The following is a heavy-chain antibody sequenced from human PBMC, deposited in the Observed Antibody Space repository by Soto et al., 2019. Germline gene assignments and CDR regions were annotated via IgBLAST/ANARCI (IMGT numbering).Heavy chain of an antibody. CDR1: RFTFSNAS. Sequence: EVQLVESGGGVVKPGGAPSISCGAPRFTFSNASISWVRQAPGKGLEWVGRIKSKNDGVTTDYAEPVKGRFTISRDDSKNTLYLQMNSLKTEDTAVYYCTTLSKDYWGQGTLVTVSS. CDR2: IKSKNDGVTT. CDR3: TTLSKDY. V-gene: IGHV3-15*01. D-gene: IGHD2-2*01. J-gene: IGHJ4*02.